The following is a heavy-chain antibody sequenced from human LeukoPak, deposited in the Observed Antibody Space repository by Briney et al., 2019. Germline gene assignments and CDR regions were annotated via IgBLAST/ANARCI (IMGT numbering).Heavy chain of an antibody. CDR3: ARFYFDSSGQNSRAY. V-gene: IGHV3-66*01. CDR1: RFTFSNYW. Sequence: GGSLRLSCVASRFTFSNYWMSWVRQAPGKGLEWVSVIYSTGGIHYADSVKGRFTISRDSSKNTLFLQMSNLRAEDTAVYYCARFYFDSSGQNSRAYWGQGTQVTVSA. J-gene: IGHJ4*02. CDR2: IYSTGGI. D-gene: IGHD3-22*01.